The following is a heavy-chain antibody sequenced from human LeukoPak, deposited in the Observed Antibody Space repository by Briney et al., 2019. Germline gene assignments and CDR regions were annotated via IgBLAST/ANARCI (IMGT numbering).Heavy chain of an antibody. J-gene: IGHJ3*02. D-gene: IGHD4-17*01. CDR3: AKDFGGRGDYYAFDI. V-gene: IGHV3-30*18. Sequence: GGSLRLSCAASGFTFSSYSMNWVRQAPGKGLEWVAVISYDGSNKYYADSVKGRFTISRDNSKNTLYLQMNSLRAEDTAVYYCAKDFGGRGDYYAFDIWGQGTMVTVSS. CDR2: ISYDGSNK. CDR1: GFTFSSYS.